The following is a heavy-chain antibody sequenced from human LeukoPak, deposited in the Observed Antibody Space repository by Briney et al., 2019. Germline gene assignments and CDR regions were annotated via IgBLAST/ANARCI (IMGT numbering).Heavy chain of an antibody. D-gene: IGHD3-3*01. CDR2: IYSDYDDGHT. V-gene: IGHV3-66*02. CDR1: GFAVNGDN. CDR3: SKRSGGYYDH. Sequence: GGSLRLSCAASGFAVNGDNMSWVRQAPGKRLEWVSVIYSDYDDGHTNYADPVRGRFTISRDNSKNMVYLQMNSLRVEDTAVYYCSKRSGGYYDHWGQGTLVTVSS. J-gene: IGHJ4*02.